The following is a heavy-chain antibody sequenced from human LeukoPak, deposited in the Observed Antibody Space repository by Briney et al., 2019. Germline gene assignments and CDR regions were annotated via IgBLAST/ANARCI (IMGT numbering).Heavy chain of an antibody. V-gene: IGHV4-39*01. J-gene: IGHJ4*02. CDR2: IYYSGST. D-gene: IGHD3-10*01. Sequence: ASETLSLTCTVSGGSISSSSYYWGWIRQPPGKGLEWIGSIYYSGSTYYNPSLKSRVTISVDTSKNQFSLKLSSVTAADTAVYYCARLPDYYGSGSHLDFDYWGQGTLVTVSS. CDR1: GGSISSSSYY. CDR3: ARLPDYYGSGSHLDFDY.